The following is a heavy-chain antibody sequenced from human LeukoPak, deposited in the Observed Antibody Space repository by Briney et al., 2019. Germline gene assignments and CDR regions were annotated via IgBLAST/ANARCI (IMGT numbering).Heavy chain of an antibody. CDR3: ARELWPFYFDY. D-gene: IGHD3-10*01. CDR2: INAGNGNT. Sequence: ASVMVSCKASGYTFTDYAMHWVRQAPGQRLEWMGWINAGNGNTKYSQKFQGRVTITRDTSASTAYMELSSLKTEDTAVYYCARELWPFYFDYWGQGTLVTVSS. J-gene: IGHJ4*02. CDR1: GYTFTDYA. V-gene: IGHV1-3*01.